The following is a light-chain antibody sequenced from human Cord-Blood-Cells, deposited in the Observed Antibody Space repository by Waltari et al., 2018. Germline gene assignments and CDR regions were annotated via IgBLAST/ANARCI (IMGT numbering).Light chain of an antibody. CDR2: EVS. V-gene: IGLV2-14*01. CDR1: SSDVGGYNF. CDR3: SSYTSSSTLV. Sequence: QSALNQPASVSGSPGQSITISCTGTSSDVGGYNFVSCYQQHPGKAPKLMIYEVSNRPSGVSNRFSGSKSGNTASLTISGLQAEDEADYYCSSYTSSSTLVFGTGTKVTVL. J-gene: IGLJ1*01.